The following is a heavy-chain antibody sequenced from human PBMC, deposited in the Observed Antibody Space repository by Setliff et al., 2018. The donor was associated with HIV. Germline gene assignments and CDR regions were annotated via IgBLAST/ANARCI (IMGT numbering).Heavy chain of an antibody. J-gene: IGHJ4*02. V-gene: IGHV1-18*01. CDR1: GYTFPNYG. Sequence: GASVKVSCKASGYTFPNYGISWVRQAPGQGLEWMGWVSAYNGLTNYAQNLQGRVTMTTDTSSTTAFLELRSLRSDDTAMYYCARGRRYSGTYHIDYWGQGTRVTVSS. CDR2: VSAYNGLT. CDR3: ARGRRYSGTYHIDY. D-gene: IGHD1-26*01.